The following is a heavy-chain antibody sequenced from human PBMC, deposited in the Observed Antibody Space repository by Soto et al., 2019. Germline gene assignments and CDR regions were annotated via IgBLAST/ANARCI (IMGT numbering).Heavy chain of an antibody. CDR1: GGTFSSYA. J-gene: IGHJ6*03. CDR2: IIPIFGTA. CDR3: ARSRGGDIVVVPAVGYYFYYMDV. Sequence: ASVKVSCKASGGTFSSYAISWVRQAPGQGLEWMGGIIPIFGTANYAQKFQGRVTITADESTSTAYMELSSLRSEETAVYYCARSRGGDIVVVPAVGYYFYYMDVWGKGTTVTVFS. V-gene: IGHV1-69*13. D-gene: IGHD2-2*01.